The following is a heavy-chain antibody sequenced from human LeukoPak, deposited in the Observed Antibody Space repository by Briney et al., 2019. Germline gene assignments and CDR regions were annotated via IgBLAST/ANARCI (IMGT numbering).Heavy chain of an antibody. V-gene: IGHV3-11*01. D-gene: IGHD3-16*02. J-gene: IGHJ4*02. CDR1: GFTFSDYY. CDR2: ISSSGSTI. CDR3: AKGPVDDYVWGSYRYTPNY. Sequence: GGSLRLSCAASGFTFSDYYMSWIRQAPGKGLEWVSYISSSGSTIYYADSVKGRFTISRDNSKNTLYLQMNSLRAEDTAVYYCAKGPVDDYVWGSYRYTPNYWGQGTLVTVSS.